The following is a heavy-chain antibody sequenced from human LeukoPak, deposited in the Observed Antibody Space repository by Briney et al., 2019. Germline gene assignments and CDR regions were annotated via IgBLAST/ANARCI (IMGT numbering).Heavy chain of an antibody. CDR3: ARLPIPYCSSTSCHASYFDY. V-gene: IGHV4-39*01. Sequence: SETLSLTCTVSGGSISSSSYYWGWIRQPPGKGLEWIGSIYYSGSTYYNPSLKSRVTISVDTSKNQFSLRLSSVTAADTAVYYCARLPIPYCSSTSCHASYFDYWGQGTLVTVSS. CDR2: IYYSGST. D-gene: IGHD2-2*01. J-gene: IGHJ4*02. CDR1: GGSISSSSYY.